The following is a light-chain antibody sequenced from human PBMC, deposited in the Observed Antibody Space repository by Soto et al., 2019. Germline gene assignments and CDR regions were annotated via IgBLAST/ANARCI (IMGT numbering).Light chain of an antibody. V-gene: IGKV3-20*01. CDR1: QSVSSTY. J-gene: IGKJ2*01. Sequence: EIVLTQSPGTLSLSPGESATLSCRASQSVSSTYLAWYQQKPGQAPRLLIYGAFSRPTGIPDRFSGSGSGTDVSLTITRLAFEDFAVSYCLHYGGLLYTFGYGTKLEIE. CDR3: LHYGGLLYT. CDR2: GAF.